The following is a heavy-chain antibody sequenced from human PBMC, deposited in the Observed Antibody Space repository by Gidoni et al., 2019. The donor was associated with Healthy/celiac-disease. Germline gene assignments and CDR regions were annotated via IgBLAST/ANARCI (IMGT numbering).Heavy chain of an antibody. CDR2: ISYDGSNK. J-gene: IGHJ4*02. D-gene: IGHD2-21*02. V-gene: IGHV3-30*01. CDR1: GVTVSSYA. Sequence: QVQLVESGGGVVQPGRSLRLSCAASGVTVSSYAMHWVRQAPGKGLEWVAVISYDGSNKYYADSVKGRFTISRDNSKNTLYLQMNSLRAEDTAVYYCARTIGYGGDYYFDYWGQGTLVTVSS. CDR3: ARTIGYGGDYYFDY.